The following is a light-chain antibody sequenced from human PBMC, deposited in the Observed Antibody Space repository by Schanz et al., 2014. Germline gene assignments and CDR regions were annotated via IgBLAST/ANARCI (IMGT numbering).Light chain of an antibody. V-gene: IGKV1-27*01. CDR3: QKYNSAPPFT. J-gene: IGKJ3*01. Sequence: DIQMTQSPSSLSASVGDRVTITCRASQGITNYLAWYQQKPGKVPKLLISAASTLQSGVPSRFSGSGSGTDFTLTISSLQPEDVATYYCQKYNSAPPFTFGPGTRVDIK. CDR1: QGITNY. CDR2: AAS.